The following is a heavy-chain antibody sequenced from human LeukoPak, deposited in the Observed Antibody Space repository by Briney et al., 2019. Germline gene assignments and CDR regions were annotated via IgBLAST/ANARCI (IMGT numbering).Heavy chain of an antibody. V-gene: IGHV4-34*01. D-gene: IGHD2-15*01. CDR1: GGSFSGYY. J-gene: IGHJ4*02. Sequence: SETLSLACAVYGGSFSGYYWSWIRQPPGKGLEWIGEIDHSGSTNYNPSLKSRVTISVDTSKNQFSLKLSSVTAADTAVYYCARARVVAAFDYWGQGTLVTVSS. CDR3: ARARVVAAFDY. CDR2: IDHSGST.